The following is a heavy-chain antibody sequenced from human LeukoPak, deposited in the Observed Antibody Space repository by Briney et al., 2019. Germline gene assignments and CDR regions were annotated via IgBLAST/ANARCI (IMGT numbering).Heavy chain of an antibody. Sequence: PGGSLRLSCAASGFTFSSYSMNWVRQAPGKGLEWVSSISSSSSYIYYADSVKGRFTISRDNAKNSLYLQMNSLRAEDTAVYYCARDLRQTLRSSLESGQIRTWGQGTLVTVSS. CDR3: ARDLRQTLRSSLESGQIRT. D-gene: IGHD6-6*01. CDR1: GFTFSSYS. V-gene: IGHV3-21*01. J-gene: IGHJ4*02. CDR2: ISSSSSYI.